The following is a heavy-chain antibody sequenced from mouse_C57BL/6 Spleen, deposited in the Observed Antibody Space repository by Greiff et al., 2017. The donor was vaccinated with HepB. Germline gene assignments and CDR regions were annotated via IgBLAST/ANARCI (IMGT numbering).Heavy chain of an antibody. CDR3: ARYSFYYGSSYDYAMDY. Sequence: EVKLVESGGGLVQPGGSLSLSCAASGFTFTDYYMSWVRQPPGKALEWLGFIRNKANGYTTEYSASVKGRFTISRDNSKSILYLQMNALRAEDSATYYCARYSFYYGSSYDYAMDYWGQGTSVTVSS. D-gene: IGHD1-1*01. V-gene: IGHV7-3*01. CDR1: GFTFTDYY. J-gene: IGHJ4*01. CDR2: IRNKANGYTT.